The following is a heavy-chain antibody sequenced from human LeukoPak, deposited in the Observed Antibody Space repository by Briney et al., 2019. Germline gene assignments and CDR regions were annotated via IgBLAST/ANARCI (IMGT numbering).Heavy chain of an antibody. CDR1: GYTFTSYA. CDR3: ARDLTMVRGVLHWFDP. Sequence: ASVKVSCKASGYTFTSYAIHWVRQAPGQRLEWMGWINAGNGDTKYSQKFRGRVTITRDTSATTAYMELSSLRSEDTAVYYCARDLTMVRGVLHWFDPWGQGTLVTVSS. D-gene: IGHD3-10*01. J-gene: IGHJ5*02. V-gene: IGHV1-3*01. CDR2: INAGNGDT.